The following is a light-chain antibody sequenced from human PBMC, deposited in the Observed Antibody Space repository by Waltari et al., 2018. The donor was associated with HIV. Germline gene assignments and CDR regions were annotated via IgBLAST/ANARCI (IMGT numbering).Light chain of an antibody. J-gene: IGLJ1*01. V-gene: IGLV2-14*01. CDR1: SSDVGGYDY. Sequence: QSALTQPASVSGSPGQSITISCTGTSSDVGGYDYVSWYQQHPGKAPKLMISDVMNRPAWVSNRLSGSKSGTTASLTISGLQAEDEADYYCSSYTKGTSLRVFGTGTTVTVL. CDR2: DVM. CDR3: SSYTKGTSLRV.